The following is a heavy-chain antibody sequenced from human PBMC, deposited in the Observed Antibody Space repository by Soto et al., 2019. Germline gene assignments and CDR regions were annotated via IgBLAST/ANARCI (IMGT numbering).Heavy chain of an antibody. V-gene: IGHV2-5*02. CDR3: AHRGYRVRCFDY. Sequence: QITLKESGPTLVKPTQTLTLTCTFSGFSLSTSGVGVGWIRQPPGKALEWLALIYWDDDKRYSPALKSRLTITKDTPKNQVVLTMTNMDPVDTATYYCAHRGYRVRCFDYWGQGTLVTVSS. CDR2: IYWDDDK. J-gene: IGHJ4*02. CDR1: GFSLSTSGVG. D-gene: IGHD5-18*01.